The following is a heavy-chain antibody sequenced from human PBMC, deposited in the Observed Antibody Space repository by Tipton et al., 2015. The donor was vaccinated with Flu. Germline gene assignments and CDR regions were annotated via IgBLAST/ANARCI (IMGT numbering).Heavy chain of an antibody. CDR2: VKSKIDGGTP. Sequence: SLRLSCAASGFSFGNSCMSWVRQAPGKVLEWLGRVKSKIDGGTPDYAALAEGRFTMSRDDSTNTMYVQINSPRIDDTGVYYCTTSRPIWFGEFSDMDVWGQGTTVTV. J-gene: IGHJ6*02. CDR3: TTSRPIWFGEFSDMDV. CDR1: GFSFGNSC. V-gene: IGHV3-15*01. D-gene: IGHD3-10*01.